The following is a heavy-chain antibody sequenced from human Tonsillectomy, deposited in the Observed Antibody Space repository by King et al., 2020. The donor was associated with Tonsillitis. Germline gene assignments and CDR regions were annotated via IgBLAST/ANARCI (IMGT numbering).Heavy chain of an antibody. D-gene: IGHD3-10*01. J-gene: IGHJ5*02. CDR1: GYSISSGYY. CDR2: IYHSGST. V-gene: IGHV4-38-2*01. CDR3: ARGRFGELLSSWFDP. Sequence: VQLQESGPGLVKPSETLSLTCAVSGYSISSGYYWGWIRQPPGKGLEWIGSIYHSGSTYYNPSLKSRVTISVDTSKNRFSLKLGSVTAADTAVYYCARGRFGELLSSWFDPWGQGTLVTVSS.